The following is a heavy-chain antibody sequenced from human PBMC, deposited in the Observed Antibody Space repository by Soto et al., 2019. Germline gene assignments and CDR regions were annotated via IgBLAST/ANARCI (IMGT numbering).Heavy chain of an antibody. J-gene: IGHJ6*02. Sequence: PGGSLRLSCAASGFTFSSYGMHWVRQAPGKGLEWVAVIWYDGSNKYYADSVKGRFTIFRDNSKNTLYLQMNSLRAEDTAVYYCARELQWLVRYYYYGMDVWGQGTTVTVSS. CDR1: GFTFSSYG. CDR2: IWYDGSNK. D-gene: IGHD6-19*01. CDR3: ARELQWLVRYYYYGMDV. V-gene: IGHV3-33*01.